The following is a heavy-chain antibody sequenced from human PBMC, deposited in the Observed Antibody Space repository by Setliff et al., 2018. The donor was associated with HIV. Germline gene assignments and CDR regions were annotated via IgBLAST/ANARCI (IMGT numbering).Heavy chain of an antibody. CDR2: LYQSGSA. Sequence: SETLSLTCTVSYYSIRSEYYWGWVRQPPGKGLEWIGSLYQSGSAYYNPSLKSRVTMSVDTSKDQFSLRLRSVTAADTAVYYCVRLNTFILYTDYWGQGTLVTVSS. D-gene: IGHD3-16*01. CDR3: VRLNTFILYTDY. V-gene: IGHV4-38-2*02. CDR1: YYSIRSEYY. J-gene: IGHJ4*02.